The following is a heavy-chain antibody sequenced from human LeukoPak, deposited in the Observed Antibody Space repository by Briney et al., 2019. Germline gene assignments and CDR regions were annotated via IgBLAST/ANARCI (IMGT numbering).Heavy chain of an antibody. CDR3: ARERRDSSGWYAGYFDY. J-gene: IGHJ4*02. CDR2: ISYDGSNK. CDR1: GVTFSSYA. V-gene: IGHV3-30-3*01. D-gene: IGHD6-19*01. Sequence: GGSLRLSCAASGVTFSSYAMHWVRQAPGKGLEWVAVISYDGSNKYYADSVKGRFTISRDNSKNTLYLQMNSLRDEDTAVYYCARERRDSSGWYAGYFDYWGQGTLVTVSS.